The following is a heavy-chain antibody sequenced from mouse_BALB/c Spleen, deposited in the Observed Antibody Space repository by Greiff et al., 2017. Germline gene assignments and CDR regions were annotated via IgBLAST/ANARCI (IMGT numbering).Heavy chain of an antibody. D-gene: IGHD2-1*01. CDR1: GYTFTSYW. V-gene: IGHV1-87*01. Sequence: VKLMESGAELARPGASVKLSCKASGYTFTSYWMQWVKQRPGQGLEWIGAIYPGDGDTRYTQKFKGKATLTADKSSSTAYMQLSSLASEDSAVYYCARGGYYGNYVWYFDVWGAGTTVTVSS. CDR3: ARGGYYGNYVWYFDV. J-gene: IGHJ1*01. CDR2: IYPGDGDT.